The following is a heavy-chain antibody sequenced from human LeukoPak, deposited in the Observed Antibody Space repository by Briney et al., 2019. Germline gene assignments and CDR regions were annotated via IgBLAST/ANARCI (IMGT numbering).Heavy chain of an antibody. J-gene: IGHJ4*02. CDR1: GYTFTSYG. CDR2: MNPNSGNT. Sequence: GASVKVSCKASGYTFTSYGISWVRQAPGQGLEWMGWMNPNSGNTGYAQKFQGRVTTTRNTSISTAYMELSSLRSEDTAVYYCARGRHRFGDLDYWGQGTLVTVSS. CDR3: ARGRHRFGDLDY. D-gene: IGHD3-10*01. V-gene: IGHV1-8*03.